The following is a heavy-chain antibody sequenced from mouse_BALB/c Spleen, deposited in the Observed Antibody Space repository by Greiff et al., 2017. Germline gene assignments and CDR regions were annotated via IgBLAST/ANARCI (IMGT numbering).Heavy chain of an antibody. CDR3: ARWGSSYDAMDY. CDR2: IYPGNGDT. Sequence: LQQPGAELVKPGASVKMSCKASGYTFTSYNMYWVKQTPGQGLEWIGDIYPGNGDTSYNQKFKGKATLTADKSSSTAYMQLSSLTSEDSAVYYCARWGSSYDAMDYWGQGTSVTVSS. D-gene: IGHD1-1*01. J-gene: IGHJ4*01. CDR1: GYTFTSYN. V-gene: IGHV1-12*01.